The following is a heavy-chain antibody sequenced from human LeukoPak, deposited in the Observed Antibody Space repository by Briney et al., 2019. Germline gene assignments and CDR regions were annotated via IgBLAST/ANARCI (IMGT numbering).Heavy chain of an antibody. V-gene: IGHV4-59*01. Sequence: SETLSLTCTVSGGSFSSYYGSWIRQPPGKGLEWIGYIYYSGSTNYNPSLKSRVTISVDTSKNQFSLKLSSVTAADTAVYYCARMPEIAAAGILASYFDYWGQGTLVTVSS. CDR2: IYYSGST. CDR3: ARMPEIAAAGILASYFDY. D-gene: IGHD6-13*01. CDR1: GGSFSSYY. J-gene: IGHJ4*02.